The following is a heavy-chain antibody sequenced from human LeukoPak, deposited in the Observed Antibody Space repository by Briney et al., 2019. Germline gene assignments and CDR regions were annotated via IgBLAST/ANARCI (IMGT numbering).Heavy chain of an antibody. Sequence: ASVKVSCKTSGYSFTDFAFTWVRQAPGQGLEWMGWINPNSGGTNYAQKFQGRVTMTRDTSISTAYMELSRLRSDDTAVYYCARVTMVRGVINWFDPWGQGTLVTVSS. J-gene: IGHJ5*02. CDR2: INPNSGGT. D-gene: IGHD3-10*01. CDR3: ARVTMVRGVINWFDP. CDR1: GYSFTDFA. V-gene: IGHV1-2*02.